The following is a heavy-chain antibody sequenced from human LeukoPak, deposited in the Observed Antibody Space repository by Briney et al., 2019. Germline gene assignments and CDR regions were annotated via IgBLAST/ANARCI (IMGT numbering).Heavy chain of an antibody. D-gene: IGHD3-10*01. Sequence: LSLTCTVSGGSISSYYWSWIRQPPGKGLEWVSYISSSGSTIYYADSVKGRFTISRDNAKNSLYLQMNSLRAEDTAVYYCARDLGDITMVRGDADYWGQGTLVTVSS. V-gene: IGHV3-11*04. CDR1: GGSISSYY. J-gene: IGHJ4*02. CDR2: ISSSGSTI. CDR3: ARDLGDITMVRGDADY.